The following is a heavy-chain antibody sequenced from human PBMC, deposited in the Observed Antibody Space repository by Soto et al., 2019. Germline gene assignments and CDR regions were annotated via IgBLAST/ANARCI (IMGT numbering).Heavy chain of an antibody. V-gene: IGHV3-23*01. CDR1: GFTFSSYA. Sequence: EVQLLESGGGLVQPGGSLRLSCAASGFTFSSYAMSWVRQAPGKGLEWVSAISGSGGSTYYADSVKGRFTISRDNSKNTLYLQMNSLRAEDTAVYYCAKGSEAMITPGVWYFDLWGRGTLVTVSS. D-gene: IGHD3-22*01. CDR2: ISGSGGST. J-gene: IGHJ2*01. CDR3: AKGSEAMITPGVWYFDL.